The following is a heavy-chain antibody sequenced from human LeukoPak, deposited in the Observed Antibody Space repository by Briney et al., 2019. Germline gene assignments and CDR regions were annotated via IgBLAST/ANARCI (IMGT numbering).Heavy chain of an antibody. D-gene: IGHD3-10*02. Sequence: GGSLRLSCAASGFTFSIYPMHWVRQAPGKGLEWVAVISYDGSNKYYADSVKGRFTISRDNAKNSLYLQMNSLRAEDTAVYYCAELGITMIGGVWGKGTTVTISS. CDR1: GFTFSIYP. CDR2: ISYDGSNK. CDR3: AELGITMIGGV. V-gene: IGHV3-30*04. J-gene: IGHJ6*04.